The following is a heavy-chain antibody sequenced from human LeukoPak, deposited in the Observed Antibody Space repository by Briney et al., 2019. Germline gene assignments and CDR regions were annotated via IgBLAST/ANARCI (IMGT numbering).Heavy chain of an antibody. V-gene: IGHV3-11*04. Sequence: GGSLRLSCAASGFSFSDYYMRWIGQAPAKGLEGVSYISSSGSTIYYADSVNGRLTISRDNAKNSLYLQMNSLRAEDTAVYYCARDGGTRLKYSYGYGDYWGQGTLVTVSS. CDR2: ISSSGSTI. J-gene: IGHJ4*02. D-gene: IGHD5-18*01. CDR1: GFSFSDYY. CDR3: ARDGGTRLKYSYGYGDY.